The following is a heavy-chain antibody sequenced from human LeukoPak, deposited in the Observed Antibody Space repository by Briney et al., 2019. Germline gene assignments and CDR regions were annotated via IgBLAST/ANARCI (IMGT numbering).Heavy chain of an antibody. D-gene: IGHD6-13*01. CDR1: GFTSSSYA. CDR2: ISYDGSNK. Sequence: GRSLRLSCAASGFTSSSYAMHWVRQAPGKGLEWVAVISYDGSNKYYADSVKGRFTISRDNSKNTLYLQMNSLRAEDTAVYYCARTRRIAAGRTYYGMDVWGQGTTVTVSS. CDR3: ARTRRIAAGRTYYGMDV. V-gene: IGHV3-30-3*01. J-gene: IGHJ6*02.